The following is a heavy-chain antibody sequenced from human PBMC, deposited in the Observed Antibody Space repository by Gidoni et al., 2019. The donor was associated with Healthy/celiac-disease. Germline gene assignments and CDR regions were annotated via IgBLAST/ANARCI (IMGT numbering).Heavy chain of an antibody. V-gene: IGHV4-59*01. CDR2: IYYSGST. CDR3: ARGSIAVAGGDY. Sequence: QVQLQESGPGLLKPSETISLTSTIPGGSISSYYWSWSRQPPGKGLEWIGYIYYSGSTNYNPSLKSRVTISVDTSKTQFSLKLSSVTAADTAVYYCARGSIAVAGGDYLGQGTLVTVSS. D-gene: IGHD6-19*01. CDR1: GGSISSYY. J-gene: IGHJ4*02.